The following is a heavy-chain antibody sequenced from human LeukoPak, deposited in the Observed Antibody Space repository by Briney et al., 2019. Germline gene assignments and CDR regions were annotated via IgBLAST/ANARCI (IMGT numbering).Heavy chain of an antibody. D-gene: IGHD1-26*01. J-gene: IGHJ4*02. V-gene: IGHV3-23*01. CDR3: AKGRVGAPGLFDY. CDR1: GFTFSSYS. Sequence: GGSLRLSCAASGFTFSSYSMNWVRQAPGKGLEWVSGISVSGGTTYYADSVRGRFSISRDNSKNTLYLQMNSLRAEDTAVYYCAKGRVGAPGLFDYWGQGTLVTVSS. CDR2: ISVSGGTT.